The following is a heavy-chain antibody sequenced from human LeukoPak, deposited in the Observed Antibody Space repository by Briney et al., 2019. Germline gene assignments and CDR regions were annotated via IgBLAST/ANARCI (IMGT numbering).Heavy chain of an antibody. CDR2: ISAYNGNT. CDR3: ARRLPTHDYGDCEWFDP. J-gene: IGHJ5*02. Sequence: ASVKVSCKASGYTFTSYGISWVRQAPGQGLEWMGWISAYNGNTNYAQKLQGRVTMTTDTSTSTAYMELRSLRSDDTAVYYCARRLPTHDYGDCEWFDPWGQGTLVTVSS. V-gene: IGHV1-18*01. CDR1: GYTFTSYG. D-gene: IGHD4-17*01.